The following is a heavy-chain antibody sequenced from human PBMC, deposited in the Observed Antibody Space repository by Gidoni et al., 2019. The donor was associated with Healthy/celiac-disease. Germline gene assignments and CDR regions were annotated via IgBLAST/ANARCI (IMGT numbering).Heavy chain of an antibody. CDR1: GGTFSSYA. D-gene: IGHD3-22*01. V-gene: IGHV1-69*12. Sequence: QVQLVQSGAEVKKPGSSVKVSCKASGGTFSSYAISWVRQAPGQGFEWMGGIIPICGTANYAQKFQGRVTITADESTSTAYMELSSLRSEDTAVYYCARGYYDSSGYHYYFDYWGQGTLVTVSS. CDR3: ARGYYDSSGYHYYFDY. CDR2: IIPICGTA. J-gene: IGHJ4*02.